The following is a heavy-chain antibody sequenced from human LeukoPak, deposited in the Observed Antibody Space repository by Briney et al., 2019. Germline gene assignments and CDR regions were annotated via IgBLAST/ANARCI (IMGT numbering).Heavy chain of an antibody. J-gene: IGHJ4*02. CDR3: AREILKEGRVTAFLY. V-gene: IGHV1-2*02. Sequence: ASVKVSCKASEYTFPAYYIHWVRPAPGQGLEWMGWINPNSGATNYAQKFQGRVTMTRDTSISTASMELSRLRSDDTGVYYCAREILKEGRVTAFLYWSQGTLVTVSS. CDR1: EYTFPAYY. CDR2: INPNSGAT. D-gene: IGHD2-2*01.